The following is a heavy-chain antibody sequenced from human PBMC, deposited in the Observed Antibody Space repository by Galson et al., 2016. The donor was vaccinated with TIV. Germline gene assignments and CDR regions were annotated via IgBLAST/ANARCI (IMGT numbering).Heavy chain of an antibody. Sequence: SLRLSCAASGLSVTTYYISWVRQAPGRGLEWVSVLYVGGTTYYTDSVKGRFTISRDNSKNTLYLQMDDLRAEDTAIYYCARAGGSNWNFFDYWGQGTLVTVSS. CDR1: GLSVTTYY. V-gene: IGHV3-53*01. CDR2: LYVGGTT. J-gene: IGHJ4*02. D-gene: IGHD1-7*01. CDR3: ARAGGSNWNFFDY.